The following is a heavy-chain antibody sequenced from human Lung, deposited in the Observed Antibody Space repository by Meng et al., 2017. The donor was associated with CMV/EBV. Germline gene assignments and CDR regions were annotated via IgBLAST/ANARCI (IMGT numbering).Heavy chain of an antibody. Sequence: ASVKVSCKASGYTFTGYYMHWVRQAPGQGLEWMVWINPNSGGTNYAQKFQGRVTMTRDTSISTAYMELSRLRSDDTAVYYCARVRSRGMAVWGQGTTVTGSS. J-gene: IGHJ6*02. CDR3: ARVRSRGMAV. CDR1: GYTFTGYY. V-gene: IGHV1-2*02. D-gene: IGHD3-16*01. CDR2: INPNSGGT.